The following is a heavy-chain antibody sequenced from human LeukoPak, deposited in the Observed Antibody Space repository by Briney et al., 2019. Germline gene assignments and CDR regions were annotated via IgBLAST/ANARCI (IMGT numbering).Heavy chain of an antibody. Sequence: GGSLRLSCAASGFTFSRYTMNWVRQAPGKGLEWVSYISSSGTIYYAVSVKGRFTISRDNAKNSLYLQMNSLRAEDTAVYYCARDPYSGSYGADYYYYMDVWGKGTTVTISS. V-gene: IGHV3-48*01. J-gene: IGHJ6*03. CDR2: ISSSGTI. CDR1: GFTFSRYT. D-gene: IGHD1-26*01. CDR3: ARDPYSGSYGADYYYYMDV.